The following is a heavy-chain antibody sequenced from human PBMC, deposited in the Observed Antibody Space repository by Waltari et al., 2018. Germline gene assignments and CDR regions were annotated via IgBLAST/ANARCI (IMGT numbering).Heavy chain of an antibody. D-gene: IGHD3-10*01. J-gene: IGHJ5*02. CDR2: IYDVGTT. Sequence: QVQLRASGPRLVKPSETLSLTCSVSGDSIAGYLWAWIRPPPGKGLQFIGYIYDVGTTRYTPSLASRVAMSVDTSKNHFSLRLTSMTAADTAFYYCARGRGGSGSQPLSWFDPWGPGTLVTVSS. CDR1: GDSIAGYL. CDR3: ARGRGGSGSQPLSWFDP. V-gene: IGHV4-59*01.